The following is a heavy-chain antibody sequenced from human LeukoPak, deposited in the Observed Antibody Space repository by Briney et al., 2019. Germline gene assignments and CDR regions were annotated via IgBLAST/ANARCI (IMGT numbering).Heavy chain of an antibody. CDR2: ISYDGSNK. J-gene: IGHJ4*02. Sequence: GGSLRLSCAASGFTFSSYAMHWVRQAPGKGLEWVAVISYDGSNKYYADSVKGRFTISRDNSKNTLYLQMNSLRAEDTAVYYCARDNMLDIAAAGXYFDYWGQGTLVTVSS. CDR3: ARDNMLDIAAAGXYFDY. V-gene: IGHV3-30-3*01. D-gene: IGHD6-13*01. CDR1: GFTFSSYA.